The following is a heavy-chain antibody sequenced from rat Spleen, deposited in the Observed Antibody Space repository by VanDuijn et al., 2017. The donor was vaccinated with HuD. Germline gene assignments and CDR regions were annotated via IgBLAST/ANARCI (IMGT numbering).Heavy chain of an antibody. CDR3: TEFGLFDY. Sequence: EVQLVESDGGLVQPGRSLKLSCAASGFTFSDYYMAWVRQAPTKGLAWVATVSTRGGSTYYRDSVRGRFTLSRDNAKNTLYLQMNSLRSEDTATYYCTEFGLFDYWGQGVMVTVSS. D-gene: IGHD4-3*01. V-gene: IGHV5-27*01. CDR1: GFTFSDYY. CDR2: VSTRGGST. J-gene: IGHJ2*01.